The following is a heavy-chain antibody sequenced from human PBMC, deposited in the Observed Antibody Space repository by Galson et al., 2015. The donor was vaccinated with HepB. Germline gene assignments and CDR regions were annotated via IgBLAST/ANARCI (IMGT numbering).Heavy chain of an antibody. CDR1: GYTFTSYG. J-gene: IGHJ5*02. Sequence: SVKVSCKASGYTFTSYGISWVRQAPGQGLEWMGWINAGNGNTKYSQKFQGRVTITRDTSASTAYMELSSLRSEDTAVYYCAGSGGVVVPAAISNWFDPWGQGTLVTVSS. V-gene: IGHV1-18*04. CDR3: AGSGGVVVPAAISNWFDP. D-gene: IGHD2-2*02. CDR2: INAGNGNT.